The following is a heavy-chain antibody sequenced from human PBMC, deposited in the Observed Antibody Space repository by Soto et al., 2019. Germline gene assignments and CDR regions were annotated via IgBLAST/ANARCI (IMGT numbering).Heavy chain of an antibody. Sequence: GGSLRLSCAASGFTFSSYGMHWVRQAPGKGLEWVAVIWYDGSNKYYADSVKGQFTISRDNSKNTLYLQMNSLRAEDTAVYYCAGDLYQPRLEEGSHLDYWGQGTLVTVSS. CDR3: AGDLYQPRLEEGSHLDY. J-gene: IGHJ4*02. CDR2: IWYDGSNK. CDR1: GFTFSSYG. D-gene: IGHD2-2*01. V-gene: IGHV3-33*01.